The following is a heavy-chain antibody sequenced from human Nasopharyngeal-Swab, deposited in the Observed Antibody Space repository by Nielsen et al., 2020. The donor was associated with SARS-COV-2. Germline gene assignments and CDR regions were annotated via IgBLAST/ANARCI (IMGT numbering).Heavy chain of an antibody. Sequence: SETLSLTCTVSGASISRYYCLWIRQPPGKGLDWIGYIYYSGSTNYNPYLKSRVTISVDTSKNQFSLKLSSVTAADTAVYYCARGGGLGYYDFWSGYSQTSDAFDIWGQGTMVTVSS. CDR1: GASISRYY. CDR2: IYYSGST. D-gene: IGHD3-3*01. V-gene: IGHV4-59*01. CDR3: ARGGGLGYYDFWSGYSQTSDAFDI. J-gene: IGHJ3*02.